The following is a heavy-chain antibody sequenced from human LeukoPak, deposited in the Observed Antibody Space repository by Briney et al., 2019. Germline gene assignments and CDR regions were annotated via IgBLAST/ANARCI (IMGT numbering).Heavy chain of an antibody. CDR1: GFTFSSYA. D-gene: IGHD6-13*01. Sequence: PGGSLRLSCAASGFTFSSYAMHWVRQAPGKGLEWVAVISYDGSNKYYADSVKGRFTISRDNSKNTLYLQMNSLRAEDTAVYYCARTLYPVRIAAAVFDYYGMDVWGQGTTVTVSS. V-gene: IGHV3-30-3*01. J-gene: IGHJ6*02. CDR2: ISYDGSNK. CDR3: ARTLYPVRIAAAVFDYYGMDV.